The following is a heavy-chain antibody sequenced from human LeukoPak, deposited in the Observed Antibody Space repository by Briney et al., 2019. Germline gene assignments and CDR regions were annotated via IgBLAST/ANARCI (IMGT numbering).Heavy chain of an antibody. CDR1: GFTVSSNY. CDR2: IYSGGST. D-gene: IGHD6-19*01. CDR3: ARDLAVAGTRTFDY. V-gene: IGHV3-66*01. Sequence: GGSLRLSCAASGFTVSSNYMSWVRQAPGKGLEWVSVIYSGGSTYYADSVKGRFTISRDNSKNTLHLQMNSLRPEDTAVYYCARDLAVAGTRTFDYWGEGTLVTVSS. J-gene: IGHJ4*02.